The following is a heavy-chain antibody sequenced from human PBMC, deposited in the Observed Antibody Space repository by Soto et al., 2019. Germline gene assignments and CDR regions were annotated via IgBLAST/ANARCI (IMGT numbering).Heavy chain of an antibody. CDR2: ISGSGGST. Sequence: GGSLRLSCAASGFTFSSYAMSWVRQAPGKGLEWVSAISGSGGSTYYADSVKGRFTISRDNSKNTLYLQMNSLRAEDTAVYYCAKDRGRLSNYYYGMDVWGQGTTVTGSS. D-gene: IGHD4-4*01. J-gene: IGHJ6*02. CDR3: AKDRGRLSNYYYGMDV. V-gene: IGHV3-23*01. CDR1: GFTFSSYA.